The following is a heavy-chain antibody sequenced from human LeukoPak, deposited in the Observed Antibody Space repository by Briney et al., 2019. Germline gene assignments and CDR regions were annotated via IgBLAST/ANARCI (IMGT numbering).Heavy chain of an antibody. Sequence: GGSLRLSCAASGFTFSNAWMSWVRQAPGKGLEWVGRIKSKTDGGTTDYAAPVKGRFTISRDDSKNTLYLQMNSLKTEDTAVYYCTTADTIFGPMDVWGKGTTVTVSS. CDR2: IKSKTDGGTT. CDR3: TTADTIFGPMDV. D-gene: IGHD3-3*01. J-gene: IGHJ6*03. V-gene: IGHV3-15*01. CDR1: GFTFSNAW.